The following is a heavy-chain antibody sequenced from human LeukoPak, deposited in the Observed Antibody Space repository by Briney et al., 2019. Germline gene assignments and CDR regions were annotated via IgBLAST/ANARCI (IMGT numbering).Heavy chain of an antibody. CDR1: GGSISSSSYH. V-gene: IGHV4-39*01. D-gene: IGHD3-10*01. J-gene: IGHJ3*02. Sequence: SETLSLTCTVSGGSISSSSYHWGWIRQPPGKGLECIGSIYYSGSIYYNPSLKSRVTISVDTSKNQFSLKLSSVTAADTAVYYCARGTMVRGVIGAFDIWGQGTLVTVSS. CDR2: IYYSGSI. CDR3: ARGTMVRGVIGAFDI.